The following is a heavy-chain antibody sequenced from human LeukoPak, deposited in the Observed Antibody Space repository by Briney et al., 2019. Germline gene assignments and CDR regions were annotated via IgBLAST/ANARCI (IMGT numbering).Heavy chain of an antibody. CDR2: ISGSGGST. J-gene: IGHJ5*02. CDR3: AKDTTHDYGDYLNWFDP. D-gene: IGHD4-17*01. Sequence: GSLRLSCAASGFTFTSYAMSWVRQAPGKGLEWVSAISGSGGSTYYADSVKGRFTISRDNSKNTLYLQMNSLRAEDTAVYYCAKDTTHDYGDYLNWFDPWGQGTLVTVSS. CDR1: GFTFTSYA. V-gene: IGHV3-23*01.